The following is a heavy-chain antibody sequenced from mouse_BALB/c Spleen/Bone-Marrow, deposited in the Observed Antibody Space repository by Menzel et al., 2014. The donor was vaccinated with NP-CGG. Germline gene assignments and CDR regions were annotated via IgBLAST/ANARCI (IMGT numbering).Heavy chain of an antibody. Sequence: EVQLQESGAELVKPGASVKLSCTASGFNIKDTYMHWVKQRPEQGLQWIGRIDPANGNTKYDPKFQGKATITADTSSNTAYLQLSSLTSEDTAVYYCARWEYYAMDYWGQGTSVTVSS. J-gene: IGHJ4*01. D-gene: IGHD4-1*01. CDR2: IDPANGNT. V-gene: IGHV14-3*02. CDR3: ARWEYYAMDY. CDR1: GFNIKDTY.